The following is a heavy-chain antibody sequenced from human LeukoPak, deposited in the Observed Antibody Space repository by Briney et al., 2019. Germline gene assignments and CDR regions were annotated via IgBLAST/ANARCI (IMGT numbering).Heavy chain of an antibody. Sequence: SGTLSLTCAVSGGSISSSNWWSWVRQPPGKGLEWIGEIYHSGSTNYNPSLKSRVTISVDKSKNQFSLKLSSVTAADTAVYYCARGITYYYGSGANWFDPWGQGTLVTVSS. V-gene: IGHV4-4*02. CDR3: ARGITYYYGSGANWFDP. J-gene: IGHJ5*02. D-gene: IGHD3-10*01. CDR2: IYHSGST. CDR1: GGSISSSNW.